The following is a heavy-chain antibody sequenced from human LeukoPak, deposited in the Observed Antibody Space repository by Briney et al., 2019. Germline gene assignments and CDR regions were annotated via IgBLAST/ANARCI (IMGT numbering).Heavy chain of an antibody. Sequence: GRSLRLSCAASGFTSSSYGMHWVRQAPGKGLEWVAVIWYDGSNKYYADSVKGRFTISRDNSKNTLYLQMNSLRAEDTAVYYCARQLQEDCSGGSCYPILYYYYGMDVWGQGTTVTVSS. V-gene: IGHV3-33*01. CDR3: ARQLQEDCSGGSCYPILYYYYGMDV. CDR1: GFTSSSYG. J-gene: IGHJ6*02. D-gene: IGHD2-15*01. CDR2: IWYDGSNK.